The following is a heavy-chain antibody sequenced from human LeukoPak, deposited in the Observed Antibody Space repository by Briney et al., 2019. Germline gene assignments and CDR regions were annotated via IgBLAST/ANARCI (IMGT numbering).Heavy chain of an antibody. Sequence: SETLSLTCAVSGYSISSGYYWGWIRQPPGKGLEWIGSIYHSGSTYYNPSLKSRVTISVDTSKNQSSLKLSSVTAADTAVYYCARHNSPYYDSWSGYYTPDENLDYWGQGTLVTVSS. J-gene: IGHJ4*02. CDR2: IYHSGST. D-gene: IGHD3-3*01. CDR3: ARHNSPYYDSWSGYYTPDENLDY. V-gene: IGHV4-38-2*01. CDR1: GYSISSGYY.